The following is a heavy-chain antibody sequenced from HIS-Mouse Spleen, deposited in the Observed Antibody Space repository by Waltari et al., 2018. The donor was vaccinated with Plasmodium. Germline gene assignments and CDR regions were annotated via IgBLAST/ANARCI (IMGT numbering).Heavy chain of an antibody. CDR3: ARDGPGETSFDY. D-gene: IGHD3-16*01. J-gene: IGHJ4*02. CDR2: INPNSGGT. CDR1: GYTFTGYY. Sequence: QVQLVQSGAEVKKPGASVKVSCKASGYTFTGYYMPWVRQAPGQGLEWMGWINPNSGGTNYAQKVQGRVTMTRDTSISTAYMELSRLRSDDTAVYYCARDGPGETSFDYWGQGTLVTVSS. V-gene: IGHV1-2*02.